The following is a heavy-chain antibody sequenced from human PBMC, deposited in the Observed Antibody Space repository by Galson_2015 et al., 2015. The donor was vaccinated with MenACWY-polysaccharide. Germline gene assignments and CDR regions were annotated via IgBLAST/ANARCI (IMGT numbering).Heavy chain of an antibody. CDR2: IKTDGSST. V-gene: IGHV3-74*01. CDR3: ARDPHCGAGCSIHDAFDV. Sequence: LRLSCAASGFTFSSYWMHWVRQAPGAGLVWVSRIKTDGSSTSYADSVKGRFTVSRDNAKNTVYLQMNSLRVEDTAVYYCARDPHCGAGCSIHDAFDVWVQGTKVTVSS. J-gene: IGHJ3*01. D-gene: IGHD2-21*02. CDR1: GFTFSSYW.